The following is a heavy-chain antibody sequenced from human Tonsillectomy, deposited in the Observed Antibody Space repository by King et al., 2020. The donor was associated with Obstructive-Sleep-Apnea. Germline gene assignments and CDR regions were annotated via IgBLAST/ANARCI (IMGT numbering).Heavy chain of an antibody. J-gene: IGHJ4*02. Sequence: VQLVESGGGLVQPGGSLRLSCAASGFTVSSNYMSWVRQAPGKGLEWVSVIYSGGSTYYADSVKGRFTISRDNSKNTLYLQMNSLRAEDTAVYYCARDLGELWWGLNGWGQGTLVTVSS. V-gene: IGHV3-66*01. CDR2: IYSGGST. CDR3: ARDLGELWWGLNG. CDR1: GFTVSSNY. D-gene: IGHD2-21*01.